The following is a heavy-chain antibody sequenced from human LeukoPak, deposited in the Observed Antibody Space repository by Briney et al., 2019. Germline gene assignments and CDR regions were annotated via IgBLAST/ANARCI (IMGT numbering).Heavy chain of an antibody. CDR1: GFTFSSYS. J-gene: IGHJ4*02. CDR2: ISSSSSYI. V-gene: IGHV3-21*01. D-gene: IGHD3-16*01. Sequence: GGSLRLSCAASGFTFSSYSMNWVRQAPGKGLEWVSSISSSSSYIYYADSVKGRFTISRDNAKNSLYRQMNSLRAEDTAVYYCARDRYDYVWGSPYYFDYWGQGTLVTVSS. CDR3: ARDRYDYVWGSPYYFDY.